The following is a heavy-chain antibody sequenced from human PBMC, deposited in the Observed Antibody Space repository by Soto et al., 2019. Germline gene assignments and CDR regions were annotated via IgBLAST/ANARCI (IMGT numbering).Heavy chain of an antibody. V-gene: IGHV4-39*01. J-gene: IGHJ4*02. CDR2: IYYSGST. CDR3: ARHDYYGSGSPALDY. Sequence: ASETLSLTCTVSGGSISSSSYYWGWIRQPPGKGLEWIGSIYYSGSTYYNPSLKSRVTISVDTSKNQFSLKLSSVTAADTAVYYCARHDYYGSGSPALDYWAQRTLVTVSS. CDR1: GGSISSSSYY. D-gene: IGHD3-10*01.